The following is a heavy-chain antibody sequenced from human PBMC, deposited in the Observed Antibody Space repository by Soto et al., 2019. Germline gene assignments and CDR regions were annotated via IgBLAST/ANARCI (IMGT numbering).Heavy chain of an antibody. Sequence: GGSLRLSCVVSGLTVSTNSMNWVRQAPGKGLEWVSIIYSGGSTYYADSVKGRFTISRDTSRNTLYLQMSSLRVEDTAVYYFASDTPLFSFGYQRGNYFDYWGQGALVTVSS. V-gene: IGHV3-66*01. J-gene: IGHJ4*02. CDR1: GLTVSTNS. CDR2: IYSGGST. D-gene: IGHD3-22*01. CDR3: ASDTPLFSFGYQRGNYFDY.